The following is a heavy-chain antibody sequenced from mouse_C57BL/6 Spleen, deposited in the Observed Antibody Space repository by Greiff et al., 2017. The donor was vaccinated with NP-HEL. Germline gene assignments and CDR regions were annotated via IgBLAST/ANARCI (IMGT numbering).Heavy chain of an antibody. Sequence: EVQLQESGGGLVQPGGSMKLSCAASGFTFSDAWMDWVRQSPEKGLEWVAEIRNKANNHATYYAESVKGRFTISRDDSKSSVYLQMNSLRAEDTGIYYCTREGYYSAWFAYWGQGTLVTVSA. CDR1: GFTFSDAW. CDR3: TREGYYSAWFAY. CDR2: IRNKANNHAT. D-gene: IGHD2-3*01. V-gene: IGHV6-6*01. J-gene: IGHJ3*01.